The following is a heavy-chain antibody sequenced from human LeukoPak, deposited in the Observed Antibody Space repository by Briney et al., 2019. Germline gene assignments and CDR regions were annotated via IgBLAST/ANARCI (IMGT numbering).Heavy chain of an antibody. V-gene: IGHV3-49*04. CDR1: GFTFGDYA. CDR2: IRSKVNGGTT. Sequence: GGSLRLSCSASGFTFGDYAMSWVRQAPGKGLEWVGFIRSKVNGGTTEYAASVKGRFTISRDDYKIIAYLQMNSLKSEDTAMYYCTRDRVGYSSGRFYHYGIDVWGQGTTVTVSS. J-gene: IGHJ6*02. CDR3: TRDRVGYSSGRFYHYGIDV. D-gene: IGHD6-19*01.